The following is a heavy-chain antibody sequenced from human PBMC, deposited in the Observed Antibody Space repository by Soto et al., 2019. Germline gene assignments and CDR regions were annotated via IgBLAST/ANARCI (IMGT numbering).Heavy chain of an antibody. CDR3: ARPGGGNLIAAARMASFDY. J-gene: IGHJ4*02. Sequence: GGSLRLSCAASGFTFSSYAMHWVRQAPGKGLEYVSAISSNGGSTYYANSVKGRFTISRDNSKNTLYLQMNSLRAEDTAVYYCARPGGGNLIAAARMASFDYCGEGTLVTVSS. D-gene: IGHD6-13*01. V-gene: IGHV3-64*01. CDR1: GFTFSSYA. CDR2: ISSNGGST.